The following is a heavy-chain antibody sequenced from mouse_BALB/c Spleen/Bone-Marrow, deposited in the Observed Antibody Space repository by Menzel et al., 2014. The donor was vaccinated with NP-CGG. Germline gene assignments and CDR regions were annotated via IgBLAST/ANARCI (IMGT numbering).Heavy chain of an antibody. CDR2: IYYSGTI. Sequence: EVQLVESGPGLVKPSQTVSLTCTVTGISITTGNYRWSWIRQFPGNKLEWIGYIYYSGTITYNPSLTSRTTITRDTSKNQFFLEMNSLTAEDAATYCCARELYYFDYWGQGTTLTVSS. J-gene: IGHJ2*01. V-gene: IGHV3-5*02. CDR1: GISITTGNYR. CDR3: ARELYYFDY.